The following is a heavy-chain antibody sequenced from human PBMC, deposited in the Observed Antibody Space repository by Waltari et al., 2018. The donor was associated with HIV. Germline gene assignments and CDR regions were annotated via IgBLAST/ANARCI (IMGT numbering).Heavy chain of an antibody. CDR2: IYSNATT. Sequence: EVQLVEFGGGLIQPGGSLRLACAASGFAVINNYMSWVRQAPGKGLEWVSLIYSNATTYYADSVKGRFTISRDNSKNTLYLQMNSLRADDTAVYFCATVLVRTSWVITTAPFDYWG. D-gene: IGHD3-22*01. CDR1: GFAVINNY. V-gene: IGHV3-53*01. J-gene: IGHJ4*01. CDR3: ATVLVRTSWVITTAPFDY.